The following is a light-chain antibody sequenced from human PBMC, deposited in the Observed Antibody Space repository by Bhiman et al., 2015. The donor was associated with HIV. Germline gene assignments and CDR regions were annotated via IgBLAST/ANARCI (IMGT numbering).Light chain of an antibody. CDR3: QSADSSGTPNWV. CDR2: KDS. V-gene: IGLV3-25*03. Sequence: SYELTQPPSVSVSPGQTARITCSGDALPNQYAYWYQQKPGQAPVLVIYKDSERPSGMPERFSGSSSGTTVTLTISGVQAEDEADYYCQSADSSGTPNWVFGGGTKLTVL. J-gene: IGLJ3*02. CDR1: ALPNQY.